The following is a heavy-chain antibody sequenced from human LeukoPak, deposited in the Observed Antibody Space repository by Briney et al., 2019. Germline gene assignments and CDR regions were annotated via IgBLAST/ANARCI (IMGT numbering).Heavy chain of an antibody. CDR1: GGSISSGGYY. V-gene: IGHV4-31*03. CDR3: ARSASGGSGVLDY. D-gene: IGHD2-15*01. CDR2: IYYSGST. J-gene: IGHJ4*02. Sequence: PSQTLSLTCTVSGGSISSGGYYWSWIRQHPGKGLEWIGYIYYSGSTYYNPSLKSRVTLSVDTSKNQFSLKLSSVTAADTAVYYCARSASGGSGVLDYWGQGTLVTVSS.